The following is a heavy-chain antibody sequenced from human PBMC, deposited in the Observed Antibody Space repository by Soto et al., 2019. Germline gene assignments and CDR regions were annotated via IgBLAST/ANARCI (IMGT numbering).Heavy chain of an antibody. CDR3: ARDGSPAVRNPRTYFDY. J-gene: IGHJ4*02. Sequence: QAQLVESGGGVVQSGRSLRLSCAASGFIFSNYAMHWVRQAPGKGLEWVAIISSDGSNTYYAGSVRGRFTISRDNSENKLYLQMNSLRPEDTAVYYCARDGSPAVRNPRTYFDYWGQGTLVTVSS. CDR2: ISSDGSNT. CDR1: GFIFSNYA. V-gene: IGHV3-30-3*01. D-gene: IGHD2-2*01.